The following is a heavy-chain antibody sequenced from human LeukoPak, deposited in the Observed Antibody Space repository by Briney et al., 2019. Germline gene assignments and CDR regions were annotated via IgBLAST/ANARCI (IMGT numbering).Heavy chain of an antibody. D-gene: IGHD3-10*01. V-gene: IGHV4-39*07. CDR3: ARRLWFGELSSRAFDI. J-gene: IGHJ3*02. Sequence: SETLSLTCTVSGGSISTTSHYWSWIRQPPGKGLEWIGEINHSGSTNYNPSLKSRVTISVDTSKNQFSLKLSSVTAADTAVYYCARRLWFGELSSRAFDIWGQGTMVTVSS. CDR2: INHSGST. CDR1: GGSISTTSHY.